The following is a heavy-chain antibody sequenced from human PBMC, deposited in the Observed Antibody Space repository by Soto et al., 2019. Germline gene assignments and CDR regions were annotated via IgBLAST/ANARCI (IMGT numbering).Heavy chain of an antibody. D-gene: IGHD4-17*01. CDR2: INPNSGGT. Sequence: QVQLVQSGAEVKKPGASVKVSCKASGYTFTGYYMHWVRQAPGQGLEWMGWINPNSGGTNYAQKFQGRVTMTRGTSISTAYMELSRLRSDDTAVYYCAREWYGDYDYYYYGMDVWGQGTTVTVSS. J-gene: IGHJ6*02. CDR3: AREWYGDYDYYYYGMDV. CDR1: GYTFTGYY. V-gene: IGHV1-2*02.